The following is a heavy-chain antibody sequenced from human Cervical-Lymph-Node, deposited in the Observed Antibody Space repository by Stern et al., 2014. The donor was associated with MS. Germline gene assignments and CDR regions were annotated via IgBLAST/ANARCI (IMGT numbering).Heavy chain of an antibody. CDR3: ARGYSSSWYWFDS. D-gene: IGHD6-13*01. CDR2: IYYSGST. CDR1: GGPISSYY. V-gene: IGHV4-59*01. J-gene: IGHJ5*01. Sequence: VQLLESGPGLVKPSETLSLTCTVSGGPISSYYWSWIRQPPGKGLEWIGYIYYSGSTNYNPSLKSRVTISVDTSKNQFSLKLSSVTAADTAVYFCARGYSSSWYWFDSWGQGTQVTVSS.